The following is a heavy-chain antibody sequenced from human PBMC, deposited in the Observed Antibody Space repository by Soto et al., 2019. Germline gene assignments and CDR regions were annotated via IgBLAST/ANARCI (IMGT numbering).Heavy chain of an antibody. V-gene: IGHV1-18*01. CDR2: ISAYNGNT. CDR1: GYTFTSYG. J-gene: IGHJ4*02. CDR3: AGDLFRAVVPAAHDY. D-gene: IGHD2-2*01. Sequence: QVQLVQSGAEVKKPGASVKVSCKASGYTFTSYGISWVRQAPGQGLEWMGWISAYNGNTNYAQKLQGRVTMTTDTSLSTAHMELRSLRSDDTAVYYCAGDLFRAVVPAAHDYWGQGTLVTVSS.